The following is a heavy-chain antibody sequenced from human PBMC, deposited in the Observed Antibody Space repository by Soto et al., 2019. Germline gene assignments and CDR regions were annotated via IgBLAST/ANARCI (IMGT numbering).Heavy chain of an antibody. J-gene: IGHJ4*02. D-gene: IGHD4-17*01. Sequence: QVQLVQSGAEVKKPGSSVKVSCKASGGTFSSYTISCVRQAPGQGLEWMGRITPILGIANYAQKFQGRVTITADKTTSTAYMELSSLRSEDTAVYYCAKDYGGNSGFHYCGQGTLVTVS. CDR3: AKDYGGNSGFHY. CDR1: GGTFSSYT. CDR2: ITPILGIA. V-gene: IGHV1-69*08.